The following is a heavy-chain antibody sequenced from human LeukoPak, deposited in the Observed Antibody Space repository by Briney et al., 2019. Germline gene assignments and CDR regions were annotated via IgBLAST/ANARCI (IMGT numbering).Heavy chain of an antibody. CDR1: GYTFTDYD. Sequence: GASVKASCKTSGYTFTDYDVHWVRQAPGQGLEWMGWINPNSATTNYAQRLQGRVTFTRDTSLSIAYMELSSLTSEDAAVYFCARGDFGETNTAFDVWGQGILVAVSS. CDR3: ARGDFGETNTAFDV. J-gene: IGHJ3*01. D-gene: IGHD4-17*01. V-gene: IGHV1-8*03. CDR2: INPNSATT.